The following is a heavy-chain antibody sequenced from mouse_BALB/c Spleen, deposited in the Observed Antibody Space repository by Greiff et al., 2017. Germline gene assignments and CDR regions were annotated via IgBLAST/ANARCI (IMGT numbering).Heavy chain of an antibody. V-gene: IGHV2-6-7*01. CDR3: ATPFYYGSSHYYAMDY. J-gene: IGHJ4*01. CDR2: IWGDGST. D-gene: IGHD1-1*01. CDR1: GFSLTGYG. Sequence: VQLVESGPGLVAPSQSLSITCTVSGFSLTGYGVNWVRQPPGKGLEWLGMIWGDGSTDYNSALKSRLSISKDNSKSQVFLKMNSLQTDDTARYYCATPFYYGSSHYYAMDYWGQGTSVTVSS.